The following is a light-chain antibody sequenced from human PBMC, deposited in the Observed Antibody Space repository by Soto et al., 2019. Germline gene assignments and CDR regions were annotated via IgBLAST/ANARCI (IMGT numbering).Light chain of an antibody. CDR2: HTN. V-gene: IGLV7-46*01. J-gene: IGLJ3*02. CDR3: LLSDGGARV. Sequence: QAVVTQEPSLTVSPGGTVTLTCGSSTGAVTSGHYPYWFQQKPGQAPRTLIYHTNNKHSWTPARFSGSLLGGKAALTLSGAQPEDEADYYCLLSDGGARVFGGGTKVTVL. CDR1: TGAVTSGHY.